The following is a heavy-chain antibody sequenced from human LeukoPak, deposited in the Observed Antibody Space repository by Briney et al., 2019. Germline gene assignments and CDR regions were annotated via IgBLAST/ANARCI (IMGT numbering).Heavy chain of an antibody. CDR3: ARVSAAGMEFHYGMDV. V-gene: IGHV4-59*01. D-gene: IGHD6-13*01. J-gene: IGHJ6*02. CDR1: GGPIRSYY. CDR2: IHYSEST. Sequence: SETLSLTCTVSGGPIRSYYWSWMRQPPWKGLEWIGNIHYSESTNFNPSLKSRVAIAVDTSKNQFSLSMRSVTAADTAVYYCARVSAAGMEFHYGMDVWGQGTTVFVSS.